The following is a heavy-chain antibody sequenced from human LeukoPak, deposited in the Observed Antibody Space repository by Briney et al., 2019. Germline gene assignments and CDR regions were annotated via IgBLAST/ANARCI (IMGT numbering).Heavy chain of an antibody. Sequence: LSLTCAVYGGSFSGYYWSWIRQPPGKGLEWISYISSNSKTIYYADSVEGRFTISRDNSKNSLYLQMNSLKAEDTAVYYCARDGSNYNILTGYYSLWGQGAQVTVSS. D-gene: IGHD3-9*01. CDR2: ISSNSKTI. J-gene: IGHJ4*02. CDR3: ARDGSNYNILTGYYSL. CDR1: GGSFSGYY. V-gene: IGHV3-11*01.